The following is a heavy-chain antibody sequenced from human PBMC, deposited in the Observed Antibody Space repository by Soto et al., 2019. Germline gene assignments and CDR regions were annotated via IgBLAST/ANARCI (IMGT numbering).Heavy chain of an antibody. CDR1: GFTFSSYA. Sequence: HPGGSLRLSCAASGFTFSSYAMSWVRQAPGKGLEWVSAISGNGGSTYYADSVKGRFTISRDNSKNTLYLQMNSLRAEDTAVYYCAKSILEGVYYYYMDVWGKGTTVTVSS. V-gene: IGHV3-23*01. CDR2: ISGNGGST. D-gene: IGHD3-3*01. J-gene: IGHJ6*03. CDR3: AKSILEGVYYYYMDV.